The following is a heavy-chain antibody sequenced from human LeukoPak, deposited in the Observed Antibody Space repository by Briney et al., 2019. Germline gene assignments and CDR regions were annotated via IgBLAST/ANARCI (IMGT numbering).Heavy chain of an antibody. CDR1: GFTFSSYG. CDR2: IWFDGKNE. CDR3: ARDRHCANGVWHSSPGMDV. D-gene: IGHD2-8*01. J-gene: IGHJ6*02. V-gene: IGHV3-33*01. Sequence: PGGSLRLSCAASGFTFSSYGMHWVRQAPGKGLEWVADIWFDGKNEHFADSVKGRFTISRDNSKNTMYLQMNSLRAEDTAVYYCARDRHCANGVWHSSPGMDVWGQGTTVTVSS.